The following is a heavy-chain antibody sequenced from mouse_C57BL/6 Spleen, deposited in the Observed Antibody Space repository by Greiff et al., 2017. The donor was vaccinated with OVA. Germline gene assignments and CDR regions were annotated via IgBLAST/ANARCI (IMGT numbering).Heavy chain of an antibody. CDR2: IYPGDGDT. J-gene: IGHJ3*01. D-gene: IGHD3-2*02. CDR1: GYAFSSSW. Sequence: VQLQQSGPELVKPGASVKISCKASGYAFSSSWMNWVKQRPGKGLEWIGRIYPGDGDTNYNGKFKGKATLTADKSSSTAYMQLSSLTSEDSAVYFCARDSSGAWFAYWGQGTLVTVSA. V-gene: IGHV1-82*01. CDR3: ARDSSGAWFAY.